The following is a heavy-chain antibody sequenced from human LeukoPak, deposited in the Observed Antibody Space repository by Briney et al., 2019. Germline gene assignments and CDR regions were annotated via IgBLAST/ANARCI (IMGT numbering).Heavy chain of an antibody. J-gene: IGHJ4*02. CDR1: GFTFSDYY. CDR2: ISSSSSDT. Sequence: GGSLRLSCAASGFTFSDYYMSWIRQARGKGLEWVSYISSSSSDTTYADSVKGRFTISRDNAKNSLYLQMNSLRAEDTAVYYCARVAVIAAAGTFDYWGQGTLVTVSS. V-gene: IGHV3-11*05. D-gene: IGHD6-13*01. CDR3: ARVAVIAAAGTFDY.